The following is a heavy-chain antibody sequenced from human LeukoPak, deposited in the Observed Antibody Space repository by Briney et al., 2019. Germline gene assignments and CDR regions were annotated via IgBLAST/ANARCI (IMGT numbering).Heavy chain of an antibody. CDR3: VRSRTYYYDSSGYYLFDP. J-gene: IGHJ5*02. CDR2: IYTSGST. Sequence: SETLSLTCTVSGGSISSYYWSWIRQPPGKGLEWIGYIYTSGSTNYNPSLKSRVTISVDTSKKQFSLKLTSVTAADTAVYYCVRSRTYYYDSSGYYLFDPWGQGTLVTVSS. V-gene: IGHV4-4*09. D-gene: IGHD3-22*01. CDR1: GGSISSYY.